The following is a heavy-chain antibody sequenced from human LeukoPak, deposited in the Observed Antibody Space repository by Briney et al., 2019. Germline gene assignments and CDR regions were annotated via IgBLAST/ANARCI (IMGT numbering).Heavy chain of an antibody. CDR1: GFTFSSYE. V-gene: IGHV3-48*03. CDR2: ISSSGSTI. CDR3: VKDKYPVVVAATLDY. J-gene: IGHJ4*02. Sequence: GGSLRLSCAASGFTFSSYEMNWVRQAPGKGLEWVSYISSSGSTIYYADSVKGRFTISRDNSKNTLYLQMSSLRAEDTAVYYCVKDKYPVVVAATLDYWGQGTLVPVSS. D-gene: IGHD2-15*01.